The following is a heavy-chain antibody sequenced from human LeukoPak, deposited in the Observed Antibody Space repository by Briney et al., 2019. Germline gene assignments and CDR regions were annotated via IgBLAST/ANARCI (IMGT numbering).Heavy chain of an antibody. D-gene: IGHD6-13*01. CDR2: IRYDGSNK. V-gene: IGHV3-30*02. CDR1: GFTFSSYG. J-gene: IGHJ6*02. CDR3: AKDGRLAGGQQLTSPLDYYYYGMDV. Sequence: HSGGSLRLSCAASGFTFSSYGMHWVRQAPGKGLEWVAFIRYDGSNKYYADSVKGRFTISRDNSKNTLYLQMNSLRAEDTAVYYCAKDGRLAGGQQLTSPLDYYYYGMDVWGQGTTVTVSS.